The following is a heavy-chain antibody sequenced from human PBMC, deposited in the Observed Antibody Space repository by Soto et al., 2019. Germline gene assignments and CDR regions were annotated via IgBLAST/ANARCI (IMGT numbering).Heavy chain of an antibody. Sequence: PSETLSLTCTVSGGSISSYYWSWIRQPPGKGLEWIGEINHSGSTNYNPSLKSRVTISVDTSKNQFSLKLSSVTAADTAVYYCARGQGRYSYGYYYYYGMDVWGQGTTVTVSS. J-gene: IGHJ6*02. CDR3: ARGQGRYSYGYYYYYGMDV. CDR2: INHSGST. V-gene: IGHV4-34*01. D-gene: IGHD5-18*01. CDR1: GGSISSYY.